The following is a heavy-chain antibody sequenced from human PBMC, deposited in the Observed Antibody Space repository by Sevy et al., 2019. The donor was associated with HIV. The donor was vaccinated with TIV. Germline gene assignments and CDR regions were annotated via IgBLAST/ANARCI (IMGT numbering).Heavy chain of an antibody. Sequence: GGSLRLSCAASIFTFSDYSMTWIRQAPGKGLECVSHISSGGSHIHYADSVKGRFTISRDNAKKSLYLQMNSLTAEDTAVYYCARVRYNYGSYYFDYWGQGTLVTVSS. J-gene: IGHJ4*02. CDR3: ARVRYNYGSYYFDY. D-gene: IGHD5-18*01. V-gene: IGHV3-11*01. CDR1: IFTFSDYS. CDR2: ISSGGSHI.